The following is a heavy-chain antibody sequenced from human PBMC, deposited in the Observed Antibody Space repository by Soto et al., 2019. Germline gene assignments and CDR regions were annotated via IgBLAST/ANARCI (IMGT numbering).Heavy chain of an antibody. CDR3: ARGPEMATTLGYYYYYYGMDV. D-gene: IGHD5-12*01. J-gene: IGHJ6*02. V-gene: IGHV4-59*01. CDR1: GGSISSYY. Sequence: PSETLSLTCTVSGGSISSYYWSWIRQPPGKGLEWIGYIYYSGSTNYNPSLKSRVTISVDTSKNQFSLKLSSVTAADTAVYYCARGPEMATTLGYYYYYYGMDVWGQGTTVTVSS. CDR2: IYYSGST.